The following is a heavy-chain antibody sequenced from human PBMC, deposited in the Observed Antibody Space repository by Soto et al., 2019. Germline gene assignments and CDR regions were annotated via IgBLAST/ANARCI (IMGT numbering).Heavy chain of an antibody. CDR1: GFTFSSYA. D-gene: IGHD4-17*01. V-gene: IGHV3-23*01. J-gene: IGHJ6*03. CDR2: ISGSGGST. CDR3: SKGSSRLRYVYYYYYYMDV. Sequence: GGSLRLSCAASGFTFSSYAMSWVRQAPGKGLEWVSAISGSGGSTYYADSVKGRFTISRDNSKNTLYLQMNSLRAEDTAVYYCSKGSSRLRYVYYYYYYMDVWGKGTTVTVSS.